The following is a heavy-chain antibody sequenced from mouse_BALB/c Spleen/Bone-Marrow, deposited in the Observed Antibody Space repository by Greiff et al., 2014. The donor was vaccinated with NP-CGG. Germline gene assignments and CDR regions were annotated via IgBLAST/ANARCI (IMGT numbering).Heavy chain of an antibody. CDR2: IYPSDSYT. D-gene: IGHD1-1*01. CDR3: TRGSSYVGYAMDY. V-gene: IGHV1-69*02. Sequence: VKLQESGAELVRPGASVKLSCKASGYTFTNNWINWVKQRPGQGLEWIGNIYPSDSYTNYNQKFKDKATLTVDKSSSTAYMQLSSPTSEDSAVYYCTRGSSYVGYAMDYWGQGTSVTVSS. CDR1: GYTFTNNW. J-gene: IGHJ4*01.